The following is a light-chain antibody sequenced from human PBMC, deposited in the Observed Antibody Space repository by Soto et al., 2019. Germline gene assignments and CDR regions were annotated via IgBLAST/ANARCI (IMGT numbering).Light chain of an antibody. CDR2: AAS. J-gene: IGKJ1*01. Sequence: DIQMTQSPSSLSASVGDRVTITCRASQSISSYLNWYQQKPGKAPKLLIYAASSLQSGVPSRFSGSGSGTDFTLTISSLQPEDFATYYCQHSYSTPRTSGQGTKV. CDR3: QHSYSTPRT. V-gene: IGKV1-39*01. CDR1: QSISSY.